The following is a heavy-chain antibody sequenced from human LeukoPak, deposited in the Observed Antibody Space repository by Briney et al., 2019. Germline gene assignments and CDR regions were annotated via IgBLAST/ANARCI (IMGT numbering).Heavy chain of an antibody. V-gene: IGHV1-18*01. CDR1: GYTFTSYG. D-gene: IGHD2-21*02. CDR2: ISAYNGNT. Sequence: GASVKVSCKASGYTFTSYGISWVRQAPGQGLEWMGWISAYNGNTNYAQKLQDRVTMTTDTFTSTAYMELRSLRSDDTAVYYCARDLAVVTAFGQHAFDIWGQGTMVTVSS. CDR3: ARDLAVVTAFGQHAFDI. J-gene: IGHJ3*02.